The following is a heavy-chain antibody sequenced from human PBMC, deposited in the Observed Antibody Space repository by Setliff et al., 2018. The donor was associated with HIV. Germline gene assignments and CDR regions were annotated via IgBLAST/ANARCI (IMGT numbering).Heavy chain of an antibody. D-gene: IGHD3-3*01. CDR3: ARANFWSGYYGY. CDR1: GGSISSSNYY. CDR2: IYYSGST. J-gene: IGHJ4*02. V-gene: IGHV4-39*07. Sequence: SETLSLTCTVSGGSISSSNYYWGWIRQPPGKGLEWIGSIYYSGSTYYNSSLKSRVTISVDTSKNQFSLKLSSVIAADTAVYYCARANFWSGYYGYWGQGTLVTVSS.